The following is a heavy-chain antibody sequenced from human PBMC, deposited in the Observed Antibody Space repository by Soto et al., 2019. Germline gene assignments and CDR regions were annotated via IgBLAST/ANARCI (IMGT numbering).Heavy chain of an antibody. D-gene: IGHD6-19*01. CDR2: INPNSGGT. J-gene: IGHJ6*02. V-gene: IGHV1-2*04. Sequence: ASVKVSCKASGYTFTGYYMHWVRQAPGQGLEWMGWINPNSGGTNYAQTFQGWVTMTRDTSISTAYMELSRLRSDDTAVYYCARGSGWYSGGYYYDGMDVWGQGTTVTVSS. CDR3: ARGSGWYSGGYYYDGMDV. CDR1: GYTFTGYY.